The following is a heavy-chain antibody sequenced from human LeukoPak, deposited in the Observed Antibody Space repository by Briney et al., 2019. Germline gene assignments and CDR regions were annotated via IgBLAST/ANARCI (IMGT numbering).Heavy chain of an antibody. CDR1: GFTFSSYG. CDR2: ISYDGSNK. V-gene: IGHV3-30*18. J-gene: IGHJ4*02. D-gene: IGHD3-22*01. Sequence: GRSLRLSCAASGFTFSSYGMHWVRQAPGKGLEWVAVISYDGSNKYYADSVKGRFTISSDSSKNTMYMQMNSLRAEDTAVYYCAKDSNYDSSGSPGTLFDYWGQGTLVTVSS. CDR3: AKDSNYDSSGSPGTLFDY.